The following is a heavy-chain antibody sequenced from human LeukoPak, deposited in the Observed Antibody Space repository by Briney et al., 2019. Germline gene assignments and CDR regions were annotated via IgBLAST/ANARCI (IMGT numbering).Heavy chain of an antibody. Sequence: GGSLRLSCAASGFTCSSYAMSWVRQAPGKGLEWVSDISGSGGSTYYADFVKGRFTISRDNPKNTLYLQMNSLRAEDTAVYYCAKDLRGSYCTSYFDYWGQGTLVTVSS. CDR3: AKDLRGSYCTSYFDY. J-gene: IGHJ4*02. D-gene: IGHD1-26*01. CDR2: ISGSGGST. V-gene: IGHV3-23*01. CDR1: GFTCSSYA.